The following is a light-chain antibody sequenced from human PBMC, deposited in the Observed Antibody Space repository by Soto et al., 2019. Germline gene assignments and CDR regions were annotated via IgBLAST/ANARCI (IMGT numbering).Light chain of an antibody. CDR2: AAS. Sequence: DIQMTQSPSFVSASVGDRVTITCRASQAVSTWLAWYQQKPGDAPKLLIYAASTLQSGVPSRFSGSGSGTDFTLTNRSLQPEDFATYYCQPSNSVPRTFGGGTKVEIK. V-gene: IGKV1-12*01. J-gene: IGKJ4*01. CDR1: QAVSTW. CDR3: QPSNSVPRT.